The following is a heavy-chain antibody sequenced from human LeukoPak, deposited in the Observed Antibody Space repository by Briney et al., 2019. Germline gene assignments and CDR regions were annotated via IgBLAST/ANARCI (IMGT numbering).Heavy chain of an antibody. CDR3: ARDLGIAVVEPVYYYGMDV. V-gene: IGHV1-18*01. J-gene: IGHJ6*02. Sequence: ASVKVSCKASGYTFTSYGISWVRQAPGQGLEWMGWISAYNGNTNYAQKLQGRVTMTTDTSTSTAYMELRSLRSDDTAVYYCARDLGIAVVEPVYYYGMDVWGQGTTVTVSS. D-gene: IGHD6-19*01. CDR2: ISAYNGNT. CDR1: GYTFTSYG.